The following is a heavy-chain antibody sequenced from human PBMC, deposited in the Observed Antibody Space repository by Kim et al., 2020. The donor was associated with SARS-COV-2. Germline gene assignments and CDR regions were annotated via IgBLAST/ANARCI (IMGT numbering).Heavy chain of an antibody. CDR3: ARGSKGGGSYLNY. V-gene: IGHV4-34*01. J-gene: IGHJ4*01. Sequence: YNPSLMRRVTIAVAPSKGQFSLKLNSVTAADTAVYYCARGSKGGGSYLNYWGRGTLVTVSS. D-gene: IGHD3-16*01.